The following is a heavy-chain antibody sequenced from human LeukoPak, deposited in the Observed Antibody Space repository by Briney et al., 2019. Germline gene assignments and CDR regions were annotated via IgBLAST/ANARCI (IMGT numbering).Heavy chain of an antibody. D-gene: IGHD3-22*01. CDR3: ARGGDYYDSSGYYYKRFDY. Sequence: PSETLSLTCAVYGGSFSGYYWSWIRQPPGKGLEWIGEINHSGSTNYNPSLKSRVTISVDTSKNQFSLKLSSVTAADTAVHYCARGGDYYDSSGYYYKRFDYWGQGTLVTVSS. V-gene: IGHV4-34*01. CDR2: INHSGST. CDR1: GGSFSGYY. J-gene: IGHJ4*02.